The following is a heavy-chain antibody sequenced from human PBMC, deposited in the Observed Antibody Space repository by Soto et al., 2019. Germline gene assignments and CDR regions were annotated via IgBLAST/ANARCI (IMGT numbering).Heavy chain of an antibody. V-gene: IGHV1-69*01. D-gene: IGHD5-12*01. Sequence: QVPLVQSGAEVKEPGSSVKVSCKVSGDTFNKYTINWVRQAPGQGLEWMAGIIPIYGTANYALKFHDRIKVTADESTATAYMELNSLTSEDTAIYYCARDAHGYNYWYFDLWGRGTLITVSS. J-gene: IGHJ2*01. CDR3: ARDAHGYNYWYFDL. CDR2: IIPIYGTA. CDR1: GDTFNKYT.